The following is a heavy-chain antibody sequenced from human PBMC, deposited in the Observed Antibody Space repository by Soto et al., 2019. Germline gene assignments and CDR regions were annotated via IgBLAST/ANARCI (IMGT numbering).Heavy chain of an antibody. J-gene: IGHJ4*02. CDR3: ARGNHYYDSSGYYPVYTFDY. Sequence: ASVKVSCKASGYTFTGYYMHSVRQAPGQGXEWMGWINPNSGGTNYAQKFQGRVTMTRDTSISTAYMELSRLRSDDTAVYYCARGNHYYDSSGYYPVYTFDYWGQGTLVTVFS. D-gene: IGHD3-22*01. V-gene: IGHV1-2*02. CDR2: INPNSGGT. CDR1: GYTFTGYY.